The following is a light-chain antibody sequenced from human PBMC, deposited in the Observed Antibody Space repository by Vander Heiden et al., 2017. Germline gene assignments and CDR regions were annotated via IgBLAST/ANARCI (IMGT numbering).Light chain of an antibody. CDR1: QSVSSY. CDR2: DAT. CDR3: LQCYTGRLT. Sequence: EIVLPQSPATLSLSPGERATLSCRASQSVSSYLAWYQQKPGQAPRLLIYDATNRATGIPARFSASGSGTDFTLSMSSLEPEDIAVYYCLQCYTGRLTFGGGTRVEIK. J-gene: IGKJ4*01. V-gene: IGKV3-11*01.